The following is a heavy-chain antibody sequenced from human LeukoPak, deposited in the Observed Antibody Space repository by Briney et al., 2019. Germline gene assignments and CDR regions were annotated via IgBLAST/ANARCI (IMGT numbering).Heavy chain of an antibody. V-gene: IGHV4-61*02. CDR3: ARYDYGANFDL. J-gene: IGHJ4*02. CDR2: I. CDR1: GTSISGSNYY. Sequence: PSETLSLTCTVSGTSISGSNYYWAWIRQPAGKELEWIGRIYNPSLKSRVSLSVHTSRNQFSLKLNSVTAADTAVYYCARYDYGANFDLWGQGTLVIVSS. D-gene: IGHD4/OR15-4a*01.